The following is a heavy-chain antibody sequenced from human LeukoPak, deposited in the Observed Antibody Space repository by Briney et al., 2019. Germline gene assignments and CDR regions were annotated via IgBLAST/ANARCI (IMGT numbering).Heavy chain of an antibody. CDR2: IYTSGTT. CDR3: ARAVREAGEWNMDV. J-gene: IGHJ6*03. D-gene: IGHD6-19*01. V-gene: IGHV4-61*02. CDR1: GGSISSGSYY. Sequence: PSETLSLTCTVSGGSISSGSYYRSWIRQPAGKGLEWIGRIYTSGTTNYNPSLKSRVTMSVDMSKNQFSLKLSSVTAADTAVYYCARAVREAGEWNMDVWGKGTTVTISS.